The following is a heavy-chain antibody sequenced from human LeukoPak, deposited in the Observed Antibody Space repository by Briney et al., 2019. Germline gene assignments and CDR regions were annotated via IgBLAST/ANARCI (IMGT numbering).Heavy chain of an antibody. V-gene: IGHV4-39*07. CDR3: ARRLYCSGGSCYSEDFDY. Sequence: PSETLSLTCSVSGGSISSSGYYWGWIRQPPGKGLEWIGEINHSGSTNYNPSLKSRVTISVDTSKNQFSLKLSSVTAADTAVYYCARRLYCSGGSCYSEDFDYWGQGNLVTVSS. CDR2: INHSGST. CDR1: GGSISSSGYY. J-gene: IGHJ4*02. D-gene: IGHD2-15*01.